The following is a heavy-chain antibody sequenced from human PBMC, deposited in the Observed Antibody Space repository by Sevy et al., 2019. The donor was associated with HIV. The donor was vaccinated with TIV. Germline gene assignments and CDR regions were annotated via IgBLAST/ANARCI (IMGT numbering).Heavy chain of an antibody. Sequence: SETLSLTCTVSGDSISSGDYHWSWIRQPPGKGLEWIGYIYHSGSTYYNPSLKSRVTISVDTSKNQFSLRLSPVTAADTAMYYCARDSGLTWLAEGYYYGMDVWGQGTTVTVSS. V-gene: IGHV4-30-4*01. CDR1: GDSISSGDYH. J-gene: IGHJ6*02. CDR2: IYHSGST. D-gene: IGHD6-19*01. CDR3: ARDSGLTWLAEGYYYGMDV.